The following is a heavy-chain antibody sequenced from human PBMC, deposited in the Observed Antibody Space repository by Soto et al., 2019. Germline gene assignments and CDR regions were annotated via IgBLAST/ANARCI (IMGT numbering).Heavy chain of an antibody. Sequence: SETLSLTCAVYGGFVSSGSYYWSWIRQPPGKGLEWIGEMSHSGGTHFNPSLKSRVTISVDTSKNQFSLKMASVTAADTALYYCARVERGTAATVVDAFDIWGPGTMVTVSS. D-gene: IGHD2-21*02. CDR3: ARVERGTAATVVDAFDI. CDR1: GGFVSSGSYY. V-gene: IGHV4-61*01. J-gene: IGHJ3*02. CDR2: MSHSGGT.